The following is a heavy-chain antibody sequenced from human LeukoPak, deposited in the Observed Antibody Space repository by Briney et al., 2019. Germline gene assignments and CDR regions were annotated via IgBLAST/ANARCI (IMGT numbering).Heavy chain of an antibody. CDR1: GGSISRSCYY. V-gene: IGHV4-39*01. J-gene: IGHJ4*02. Sequence: SETLSLTCTVSGGSISRSCYYWGWIRQPPGKGLEWIGSIYYSGSTYYNPSLKSRVTISVDTSKNQFSLKLSSVTAADTAVYYCARVVRVVVQINWGQGTLVTVSS. CDR2: IYYSGST. CDR3: ARVVRVVVQIN. D-gene: IGHD3-22*01.